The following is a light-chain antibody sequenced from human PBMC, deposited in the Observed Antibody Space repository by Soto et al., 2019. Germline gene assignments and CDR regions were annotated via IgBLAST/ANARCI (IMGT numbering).Light chain of an antibody. CDR2: GAR. CDR3: QQYETPPYT. Sequence: HFSGTLSVCPGGGGPHRCRTSQRIDSRYLAWYHQKPGQAPRILIYGARHRPGGIPDRFSGSGSGTDFTLSISRLEPEDFALYYCQQYETPPYTLGQGSKVDIK. J-gene: IGKJ2*01. V-gene: IGKV3-20*01. CDR1: QRIDSRY.